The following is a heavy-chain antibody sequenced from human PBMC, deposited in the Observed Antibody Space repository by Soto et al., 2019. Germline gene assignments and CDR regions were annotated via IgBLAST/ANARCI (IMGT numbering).Heavy chain of an antibody. CDR1: GFTFDDYG. CDR3: ARDTTYYDFWSGSTGYYYYMDV. J-gene: IGHJ6*03. D-gene: IGHD3-3*01. CDR2: TNWNGGST. V-gene: IGHV3-20*01. Sequence: GSLRLSCAASGFTFDDYGMSWVRQAPGKGLEWVSGTNWNGGSTGYADSVKGRFTISRDNAKNSLYLQMNSLRAEDTALYHCARDTTYYDFWSGSTGYYYYMDVWGKGTTVTVSS.